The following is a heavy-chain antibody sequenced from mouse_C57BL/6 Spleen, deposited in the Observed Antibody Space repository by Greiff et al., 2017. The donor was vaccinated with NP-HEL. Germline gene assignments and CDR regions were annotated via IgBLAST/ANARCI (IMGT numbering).Heavy chain of an antibody. CDR3: ARDAYGSSYFDY. J-gene: IGHJ2*01. D-gene: IGHD1-1*01. CDR1: GFTFSSYA. V-gene: IGHV5-4*01. Sequence: EVKVVESGGGLVKPGGSLKLSCAASGFTFSSYAMSWVRQTPEKRLEWVATISDGGRYTYYPDNVKGRFTISRDNAKNNLYLQMSHLKSEDTAMYYCARDAYGSSYFDYWGQGTTLTVSS. CDR2: ISDGGRYT.